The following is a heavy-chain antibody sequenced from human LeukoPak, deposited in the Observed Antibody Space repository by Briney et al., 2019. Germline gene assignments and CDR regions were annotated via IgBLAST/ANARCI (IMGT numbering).Heavy chain of an antibody. Sequence: GGSLRLSCAASGFTFSSYGMSWVRQAPGKGLEWVSGINWNGGSTGYADSVKGRFTISRDNAKNSLYLQMNSLRAEDTALYYCARDVLQWLVFDYWGQGTLVTVSS. D-gene: IGHD6-19*01. CDR3: ARDVLQWLVFDY. CDR2: INWNGGST. V-gene: IGHV3-20*04. CDR1: GFTFSSYG. J-gene: IGHJ4*02.